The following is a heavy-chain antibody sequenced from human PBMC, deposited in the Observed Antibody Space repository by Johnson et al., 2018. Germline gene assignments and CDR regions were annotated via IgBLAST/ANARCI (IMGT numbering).Heavy chain of an antibody. CDR2: MSPKTGNT. J-gene: IGHJ2*01. D-gene: IGHD3-10*01. CDR1: GYTFTNFD. Sequence: VQLLETGAEVKRPGASVTVSCKASGYTFTNFDLNWVRQAPGQGLEWVGWMSPKTGNTGYAQKLQGRVTMTRSTPLSTAYREVSGLGSEDTAVYYCGGGEGWGSNYLVFALWGRGTLVTVSS. V-gene: IGHV1-8*01. CDR3: GGGEGWGSNYLVFAL.